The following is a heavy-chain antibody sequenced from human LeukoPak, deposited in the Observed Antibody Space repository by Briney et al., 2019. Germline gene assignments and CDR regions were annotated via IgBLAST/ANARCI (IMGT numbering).Heavy chain of an antibody. CDR1: GFTFSSYW. J-gene: IGHJ4*02. V-gene: IGHV3-7*01. CDR2: IKQDGSEK. D-gene: IGHD2-15*01. Sequence: GGSLRLSCAASGFTFSSYWMSWVRQAPGEGLEWVANIKQDGSEKYYVDSVKGRFTISRDNAKNSLYLQMNSLRAEDTAVYYCATTWEEGYLDYWGQGTLVTVSS. CDR3: ATTWEEGYLDY.